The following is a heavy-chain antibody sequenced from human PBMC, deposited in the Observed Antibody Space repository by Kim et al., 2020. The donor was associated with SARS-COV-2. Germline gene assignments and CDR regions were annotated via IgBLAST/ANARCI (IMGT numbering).Heavy chain of an antibody. J-gene: IGHJ1*01. V-gene: IGHV3-30*03. CDR3: VPKTGYSSGWAAGYFQH. CDR1: GFTFSSYG. D-gene: IGHD6-19*01. CDR2: ISYDGSNK. Sequence: GGSLRLSCAASGFTFSSYGMHWVRQAPGKGLEWVAVISYDGSNKYYADSVKGRFTISRDNSKNTLYLQMNSLRAEDTAVYYCVPKTGYSSGWAAGYFQHWGQGTLVTVSS.